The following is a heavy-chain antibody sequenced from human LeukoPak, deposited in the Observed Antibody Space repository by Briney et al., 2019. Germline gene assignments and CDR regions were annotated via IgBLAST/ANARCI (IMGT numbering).Heavy chain of an antibody. V-gene: IGHV3-23*01. Sequence: PGGSLRLSCAASGFTFSDYYMSWIRQAPGKGLEWVSAISGSGGSTYYADSVKGRFTISRDNSKNTLYLQMNSLRAEDTAVYYCAKDLTYNWFDPWGQGTLVTVSS. CDR1: GFTFSDYY. CDR2: ISGSGGST. CDR3: AKDLTYNWFDP. D-gene: IGHD3-9*01. J-gene: IGHJ5*02.